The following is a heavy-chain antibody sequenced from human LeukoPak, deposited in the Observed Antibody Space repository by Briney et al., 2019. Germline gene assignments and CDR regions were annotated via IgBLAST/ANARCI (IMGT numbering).Heavy chain of an antibody. D-gene: IGHD3-22*01. CDR1: GGSFSGYY. V-gene: IGHV4-34*01. Sequence: SETLSLTCAVYGGSFSGYYWSWIRQPPGKGLEWIGEINHSGSTNYNPSLKSRVTISVDTSKNQFSLKLSSVTAADTAVYYCARRPLRRSGYYYIFDYWGQGTLVTVSS. CDR3: ARRPLRRSGYYYIFDY. CDR2: INHSGST. J-gene: IGHJ4*02.